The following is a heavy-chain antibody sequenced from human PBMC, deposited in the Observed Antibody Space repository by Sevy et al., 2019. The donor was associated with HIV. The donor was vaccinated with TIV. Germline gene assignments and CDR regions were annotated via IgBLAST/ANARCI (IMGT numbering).Heavy chain of an antibody. V-gene: IGHV1-18*04. CDR3: ARDNRGYSYGYKGY. CDR1: GYTFTSYG. Sequence: ASVKVSCKASGYTFTSYGISWVRQALGQGLEWMGWISAYNGNTNYAQKLQGRVTMTTDTSTSTAYMELRSLRSDDTAVYYCARDNRGYSYGYKGYWGQGTLVTVSS. J-gene: IGHJ4*02. D-gene: IGHD5-18*01. CDR2: ISAYNGNT.